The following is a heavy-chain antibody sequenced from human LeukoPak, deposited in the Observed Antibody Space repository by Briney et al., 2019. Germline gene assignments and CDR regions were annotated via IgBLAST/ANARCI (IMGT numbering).Heavy chain of an antibody. J-gene: IGHJ1*01. V-gene: IGHV4-59*03. D-gene: IGHD1-14*01. CDR1: GGLLNYYY. CDR3: ATGIDQRKSGF. Sequence: ETLSLTCTVPGGLLNYYYWSWIRQSPPKGLEWMGYVTQTGITNYNPSLKSRVTMSVDKSKNQISLRLTSVTAADTAVYYCATGIDQRKSGFWGQGTLVTVSS. CDR2: VTQTGIT.